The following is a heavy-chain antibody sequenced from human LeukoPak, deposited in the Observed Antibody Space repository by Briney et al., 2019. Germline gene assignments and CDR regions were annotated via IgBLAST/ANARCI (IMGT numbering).Heavy chain of an antibody. CDR3: AIDSGSYSPLFDY. J-gene: IGHJ4*02. CDR1: GGSISSGPYF. Sequence: PSETLSLTCSVSGGSISSGPYFWSWIRQSPGQGLEWIGYIWPSGSTNYNPSLKSRVTMSVDTSKNQFSLKLSSVTALDTAVYYCAIDSGSYSPLFDYWGQGTLVTVSS. V-gene: IGHV4-30-2*06. CDR2: IWPSGST. D-gene: IGHD1-26*01.